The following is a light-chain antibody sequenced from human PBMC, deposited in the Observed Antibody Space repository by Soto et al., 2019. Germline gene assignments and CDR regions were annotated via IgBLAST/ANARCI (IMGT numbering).Light chain of an antibody. V-gene: IGLV2-14*01. CDR3: SSYTTNTGLEYV. CDR2: EVS. J-gene: IGLJ1*01. Sequence: QSALTQPASVSGSPGQSITISCTGTSSDVGGCNSVSWYQHHPGKAPKLMIYEVSNRPSGVSDRFSGSKSGNTASLTISGLQAEDEADYYCSSYTTNTGLEYVFGTGTKVTVL. CDR1: SSDVGGCNS.